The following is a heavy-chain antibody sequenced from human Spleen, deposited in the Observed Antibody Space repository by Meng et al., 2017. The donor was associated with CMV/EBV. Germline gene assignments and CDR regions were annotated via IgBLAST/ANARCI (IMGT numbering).Heavy chain of an antibody. D-gene: IGHD2-2*01. V-gene: IGHV1-69-2*01. CDR1: GYTFPHNS. CDR3: TRSSTAANWFDP. J-gene: IGHJ5*02. Sequence: CKVSGYTFPHNSIHWVLQAPGKGLEWLGFVDPEDGETLYAEKFQGRLSITADSSTDTAYMELSSLRSEDTAVYYCTRSSTAANWFDPWGQGTLVTVSS. CDR2: VDPEDGET.